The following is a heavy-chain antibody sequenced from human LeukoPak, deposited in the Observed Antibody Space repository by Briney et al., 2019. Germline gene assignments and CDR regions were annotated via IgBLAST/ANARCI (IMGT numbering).Heavy chain of an antibody. D-gene: IGHD3-22*01. J-gene: IGHJ4*02. Sequence: GGSLRLSCAASGFTFDDYGMSWVRQAPGKGLEWVSGINWNGGSTGYADSVKGRFTISRDNAKNTLYLQMNSLRAEDTAVYFCVRPGYYYDSSGSYFYYWGQGTLVTVSS. CDR2: INWNGGST. CDR3: VRPGYYYDSSGSYFYY. V-gene: IGHV3-20*04. CDR1: GFTFDDYG.